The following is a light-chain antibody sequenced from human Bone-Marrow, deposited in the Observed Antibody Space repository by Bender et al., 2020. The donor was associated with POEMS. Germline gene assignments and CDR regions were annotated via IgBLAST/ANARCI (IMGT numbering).Light chain of an antibody. CDR2: DVT. CDR1: SSDVGGYNY. J-gene: IGLJ2*01. V-gene: IGLV2-14*03. CDR3: NSYAGSHNAVV. Sequence: QSALTQPASVSGSPGQSITISCTGTSSDVGGYNYVSWYQQYPGKSPKLILYDVTNRPSGVSNRFSGSKSGNTASLTISGLQAEDEADYYCNSYAGSHNAVVFGGGTRLTVL.